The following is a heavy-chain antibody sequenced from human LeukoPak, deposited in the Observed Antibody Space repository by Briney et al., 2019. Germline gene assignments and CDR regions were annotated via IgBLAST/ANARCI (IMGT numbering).Heavy chain of an antibody. V-gene: IGHV1-2*02. Sequence: GASVKVSCKASGYTFTDYYMHWVRQAPGQGLEWMGWINPNSGGTNYAQKFQGRVTMTRDTSISTAYMELSRLRSDDTAVYYCARFEYSSSSDGYWGQGTLVTVSS. J-gene: IGHJ4*02. CDR1: GYTFTDYY. D-gene: IGHD6-6*01. CDR3: ARFEYSSSSDGY. CDR2: INPNSGGT.